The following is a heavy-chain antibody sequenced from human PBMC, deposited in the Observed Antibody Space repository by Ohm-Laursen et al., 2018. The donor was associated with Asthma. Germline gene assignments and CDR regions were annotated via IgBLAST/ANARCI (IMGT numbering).Heavy chain of an antibody. CDR1: GFTFSSYG. V-gene: IGHV3-33*01. J-gene: IGHJ1*01. D-gene: IGHD3-10*01. CDR2: IWYDGSNK. Sequence: SLRLSCSASGFTFSSYGMHWVRQAPGKGLEWVAVIWYDGSNKYYADSVKGRFTISRDNSKNTLYLQMNSLRAEDTAVYDCARDAGLLSDAQHWGQGTLVTVSS. CDR3: ARDAGLLSDAQH.